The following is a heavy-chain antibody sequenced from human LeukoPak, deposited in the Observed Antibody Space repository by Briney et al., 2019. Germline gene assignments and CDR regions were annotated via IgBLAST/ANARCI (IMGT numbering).Heavy chain of an antibody. CDR2: ISGSGGST. CDR3: AKCGGGSSGWPYFDY. Sequence: PGGSLRLSCAASGFTFSSYAMSWVRQAPGKGLEWVSAISGSGGSTYYADSVKGRFTISRDNSKNTLYLQMNSLRAEDTAVYCCAKCGGGSSGWPYFDYWGQGTLVTVSS. CDR1: GFTFSSYA. J-gene: IGHJ4*02. V-gene: IGHV3-23*01. D-gene: IGHD6-19*01.